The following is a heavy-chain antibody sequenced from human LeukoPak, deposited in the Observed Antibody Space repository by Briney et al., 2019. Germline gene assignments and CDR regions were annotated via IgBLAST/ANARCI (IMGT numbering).Heavy chain of an antibody. CDR2: ISSSSSTI. J-gene: IGHJ4*02. D-gene: IGHD5-12*01. CDR3: ARDKPVATLGNYFDY. Sequence: GGSLRLSCAASGFTFSSYNMNWVRQAPGKGLEWVSHISSSSSTIYYADSVKGRFTISRDNAKNSLYLQMNSLRAEDTAVYYCARDKPVATLGNYFDYWGRGTLVTVSS. V-gene: IGHV3-48*01. CDR1: GFTFSSYN.